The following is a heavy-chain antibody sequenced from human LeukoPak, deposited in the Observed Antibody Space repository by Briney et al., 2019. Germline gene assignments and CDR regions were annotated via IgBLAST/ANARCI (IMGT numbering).Heavy chain of an antibody. D-gene: IGHD3-9*01. V-gene: IGHV3-23*01. CDR3: AKGRWGLTINNFDI. J-gene: IGHJ3*02. CDR2: ISDRGDST. CDR1: GYSVTTYD. Sequence: SGGSLTLSCAVSGYSVTTYDMGWVRQARGRGLVWVSVISDRGDSTHYGDSVKGRFTISRDSSRNTLYLQMNSLRGEDTAVYYCAKGRWGLTINNFDIWGQGTMLTVSS.